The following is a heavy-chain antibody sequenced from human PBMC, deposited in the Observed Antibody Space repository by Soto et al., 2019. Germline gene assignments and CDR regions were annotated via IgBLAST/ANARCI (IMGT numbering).Heavy chain of an antibody. CDR2: INHSGST. CDR1: GGSFSGYY. D-gene: IGHD6-13*01. V-gene: IGHV4-34*01. J-gene: IGHJ6*02. CDR3: ARARAAAALYGMDV. Sequence: SETLSLTCAVYGGSFSGYYLSWIRQPPGKGLEWIGEINHSGSTNYNPSLKSRVTISVDTSKNQFSLKLSSVTAADTAVYYCARARAAAALYGMDVWGQGTTVTVSS.